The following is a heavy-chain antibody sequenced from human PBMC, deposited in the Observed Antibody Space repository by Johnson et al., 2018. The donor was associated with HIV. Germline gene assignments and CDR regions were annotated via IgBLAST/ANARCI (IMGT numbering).Heavy chain of an antibody. CDR2: ISGSGGST. Sequence: VQLVESGGGLVQPGGSLRLSCVASGFTFSSYAMTWVRQAPGKGLEWVSAISGSGGSTYYADSVKGRFTISRDNSKNTLYLQMNSLRAEDTAVYYCARGQWRVHQRDAFDIWGQGTMVTVSS. CDR3: ARGQWRVHQRDAFDI. CDR1: GFTFSSYA. J-gene: IGHJ3*02. V-gene: IGHV3-23*04. D-gene: IGHD6-19*01.